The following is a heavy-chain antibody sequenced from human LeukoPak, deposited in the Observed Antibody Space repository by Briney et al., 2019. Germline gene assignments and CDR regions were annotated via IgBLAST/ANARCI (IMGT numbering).Heavy chain of an antibody. V-gene: IGHV7-4-1*02. Sequence: ASVKVSCKASGYTFTSYAMNWVRQAPGQGLGWMGWINTNTGNPTYAQGFTGRFVFSLDTSVSTAYLQISSLKAEDTAVYYCARSLSSWYRGQYYFDYWGQGTLVTVSS. D-gene: IGHD6-13*01. CDR2: INTNTGNP. J-gene: IGHJ4*02. CDR3: ARSLSSWYRGQYYFDY. CDR1: GYTFTSYA.